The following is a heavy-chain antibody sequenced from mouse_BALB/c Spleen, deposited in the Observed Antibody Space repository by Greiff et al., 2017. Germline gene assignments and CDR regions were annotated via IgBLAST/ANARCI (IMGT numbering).Heavy chain of an antibody. CDR3: ARSLNYGYYAMDD. J-gene: IGHJ4*01. CDR2: IDPANGNT. CDR1: GFNFKDTY. Sequence: VQLQQSGAELVKPGASVKLSCTASGFNFKDTYMHWVKQRPEQGLEWIGRIDPANGNTKYDPKFQGKATITADTSSNTAYLQLSSLTSEDTAVYSYARSLNYGYYAMDDWGQGTSVTVSS. V-gene: IGHV14-3*02. D-gene: IGHD1-1*01.